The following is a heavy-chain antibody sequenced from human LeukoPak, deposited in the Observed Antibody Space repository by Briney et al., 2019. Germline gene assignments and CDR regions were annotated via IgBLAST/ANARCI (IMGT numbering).Heavy chain of an antibody. Sequence: GGSLRLSCVASGFTLSSFGMSWVRQAPGKGLEWVSAISGSSGRTYYADAVKGRFTVSRDISKNTVSLQMNRLRADDTAMYHCAKDMFYDILTGYPDYWGQGTLVTVSS. V-gene: IGHV3-23*01. CDR2: ISGSSGRT. CDR1: GFTLSSFG. D-gene: IGHD3-9*01. CDR3: AKDMFYDILTGYPDY. J-gene: IGHJ4*02.